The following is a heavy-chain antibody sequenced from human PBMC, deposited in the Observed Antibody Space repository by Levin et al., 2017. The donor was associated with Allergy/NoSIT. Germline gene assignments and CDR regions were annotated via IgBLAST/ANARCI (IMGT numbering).Heavy chain of an antibody. CDR2: INSDGSST. J-gene: IGHJ5*02. V-gene: IGHV3-74*01. D-gene: IGHD2-2*02. Sequence: EASVKVSCAASGFTFSSYWMHWVRQAPGKGLVWVSRINSDGSSTSYADSVKGRFTISRDNAKNTLYLQMNSLRAEDTAVYYCARVSTVVPAAIGWFDPWGQGTLVTVSS. CDR3: ARVSTVVPAAIGWFDP. CDR1: GFTFSSYW.